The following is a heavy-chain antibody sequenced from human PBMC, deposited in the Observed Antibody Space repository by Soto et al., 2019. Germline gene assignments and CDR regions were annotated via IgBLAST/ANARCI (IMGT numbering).Heavy chain of an antibody. CDR1: VYTFTSYY. Sequence: ASVNVSCKASVYTFTSYYMHWVRQAPGQGLEWMGIINPSGGSTSYAQKFQGRVTMTRDTSTSTVYMELSSLRSEDTAVYYCARDSDYSNPLSYYFDYWGQGTLVTVSS. J-gene: IGHJ4*02. CDR2: INPSGGST. D-gene: IGHD4-4*01. V-gene: IGHV1-46*01. CDR3: ARDSDYSNPLSYYFDY.